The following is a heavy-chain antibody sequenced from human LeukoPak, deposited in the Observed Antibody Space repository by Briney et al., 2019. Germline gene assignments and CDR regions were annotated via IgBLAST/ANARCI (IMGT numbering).Heavy chain of an antibody. J-gene: IGHJ3*02. Sequence: ASVTVSCMASGYTFTGYYMHWVRQAPGQGLEWMGWINPNSGGTNYAQKFQGRVTMTRDTSISTAYMELSRLRSDDTAVYYCARARGSLTRTTRYAFDIWGQGTMVTVSS. CDR2: INPNSGGT. D-gene: IGHD2-2*01. V-gene: IGHV1-2*02. CDR1: GYTFTGYY. CDR3: ARARGSLTRTTRYAFDI.